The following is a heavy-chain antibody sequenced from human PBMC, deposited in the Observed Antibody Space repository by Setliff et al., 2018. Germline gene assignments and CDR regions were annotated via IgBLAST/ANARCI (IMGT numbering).Heavy chain of an antibody. J-gene: IGHJ4*02. CDR2: ISPHTGNT. D-gene: IGHD1-20*01. V-gene: IGHV1-2*02. Sequence: VKVSCKASGYNFPGYYLHWVRQAPGKGLEWMGWISPHTGNTQYAQKFQGRVTMTRDTSISTAYMELSSLRSNDTAFYYCARRAFIETITGYCFDLWGQGTQVTVSS. CDR3: ARRAFIETITGYCFDL. CDR1: GYNFPGYY.